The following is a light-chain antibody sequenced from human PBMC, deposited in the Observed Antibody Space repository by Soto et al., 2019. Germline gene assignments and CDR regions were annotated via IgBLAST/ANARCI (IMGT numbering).Light chain of an antibody. CDR3: SSHTSGSTRV. V-gene: IGLV2-14*01. CDR1: FSDVGGYDY. Sequence: QSVLTQPASVSGSPGQSIAISCTGTFSDVGGYDYVSWYQQHPDKAPKLMIYEVTKRPSGVSNRFSGSKFGNTASLTISGLQPADEADYYCSSHTSGSTRVFGSGTKVTVL. CDR2: EVT. J-gene: IGLJ1*01.